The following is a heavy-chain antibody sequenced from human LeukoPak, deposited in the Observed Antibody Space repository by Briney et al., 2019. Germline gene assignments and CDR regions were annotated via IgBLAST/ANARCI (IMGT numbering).Heavy chain of an antibody. CDR1: DDSIGDYY. Sequence: SETLSLTCTVSDDSIGDYYRGWIRQPPGKGLEWIGYFHNSGTSTYNPSLKSRVTISADTSKNQFSLKLNSLTTADTAVYYCTRGAGWLIDYWGQGILVTVSS. V-gene: IGHV4-59*01. CDR3: TRGAGWLIDY. CDR2: FHNSGTS. J-gene: IGHJ4*02. D-gene: IGHD3-16*01.